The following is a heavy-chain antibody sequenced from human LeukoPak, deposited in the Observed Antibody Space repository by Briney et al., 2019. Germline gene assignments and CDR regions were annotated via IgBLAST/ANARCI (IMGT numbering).Heavy chain of an antibody. D-gene: IGHD3-22*01. V-gene: IGHV4-61*08. Sequence: PSETLSLTCTVSGGSISSGGYYWSWIRQPPGKGLEWIGYISYSGSTNYNPSLKSRVTISVDTSKNQFSLKLSSVTAADTAVYYCARVDSSGYMDYWGQGTLVTVSS. CDR1: GGSISSGGYY. CDR3: ARVDSSGYMDY. J-gene: IGHJ4*02. CDR2: ISYSGST.